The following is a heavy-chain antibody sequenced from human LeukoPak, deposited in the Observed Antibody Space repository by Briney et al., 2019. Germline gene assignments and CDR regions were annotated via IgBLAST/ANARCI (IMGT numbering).Heavy chain of an antibody. CDR1: GFTFSTSV. CDR2: ISGSGGDT. J-gene: IGHJ4*02. V-gene: IGHV3-23*01. CDR3: ARERWLQSGYFDY. Sequence: GGSLRLSCAASGFTFSTSVMAWARQAPGKGLEWVSAISGSGGDTYYADSVKGRFTISRDNSKNTLYLQMNSLRAEDTAVYYCARERWLQSGYFDYWGQGTLVTVSS. D-gene: IGHD4-4*01.